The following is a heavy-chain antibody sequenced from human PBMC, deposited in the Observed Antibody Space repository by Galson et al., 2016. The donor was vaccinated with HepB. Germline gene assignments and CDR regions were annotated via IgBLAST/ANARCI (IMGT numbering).Heavy chain of an antibody. J-gene: IGHJ4*02. CDR2: ISAHDGHT. V-gene: IGHV1-18*01. D-gene: IGHD3-3*01. CDR1: GGTFTNYA. CDR3: ARDMVHAPLWSGGLSPPQY. Sequence: SVKVSCKASGGTFTNYAISWVRQAPGQGLEWMGWISAHDGHTNYARQLQDRVTMTTDTSATTACMELRSLRPDDTAVYYCARDMVHAPLWSGGLSPPQYWGQGSLVLVSS.